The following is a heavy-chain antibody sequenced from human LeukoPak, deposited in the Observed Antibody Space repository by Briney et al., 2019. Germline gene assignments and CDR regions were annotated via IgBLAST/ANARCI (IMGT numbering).Heavy chain of an antibody. Sequence: SVKVFCKASGYTFTSYYTHWVPQAPGQGLEWMRIINPSGGSTSYAQKFQGRVTMTRDTSTSTVYMELSSLRSEDTAVYYCARVSSDCSSTSCYVYDAFDIWGQGTMVTVSS. V-gene: IGHV1-46*01. D-gene: IGHD2-2*01. CDR2: INPSGGST. CDR3: ARVSSDCSSTSCYVYDAFDI. J-gene: IGHJ3*02. CDR1: GYTFTSYY.